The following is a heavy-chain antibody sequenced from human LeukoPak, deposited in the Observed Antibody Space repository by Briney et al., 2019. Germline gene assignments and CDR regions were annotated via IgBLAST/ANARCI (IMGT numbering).Heavy chain of an antibody. CDR2: IKNDGSDK. CDR3: ARDRAWLQFDS. J-gene: IGHJ4*02. V-gene: IGHV3-7*04. CDR1: GFTFSSHW. D-gene: IGHD5-24*01. Sequence: GGSLRLSCAASGFTFSSHWMSWVRQAPGKGLEWVADIKNDGSDKFHVDSVKGRFTISRDNAKMSLYLQMNSLRAEDTAVYYCARDRAWLQFDSWGQGTLVTVAS.